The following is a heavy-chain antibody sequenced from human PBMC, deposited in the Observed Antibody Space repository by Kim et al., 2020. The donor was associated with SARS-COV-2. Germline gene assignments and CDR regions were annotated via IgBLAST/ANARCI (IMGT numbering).Heavy chain of an antibody. D-gene: IGHD3-10*01. V-gene: IGHV3-30*18. CDR1: GFTFSSYG. CDR2: ISYDGSNK. Sequence: GGSLRLSCAASGFTFSSYGMHWVRQAPGKGLEWVAVISYDGSNKYYADSVKGRFTISRDNSKNTLYLQMNSLRAEDTAVYYCANGAWFGEFDAFDIWGQGTMVTVSS. CDR3: ANGAWFGEFDAFDI. J-gene: IGHJ3*02.